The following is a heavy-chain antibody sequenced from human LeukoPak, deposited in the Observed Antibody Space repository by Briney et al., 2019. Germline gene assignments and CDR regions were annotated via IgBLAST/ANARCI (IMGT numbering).Heavy chain of an antibody. V-gene: IGHV4-59*01. J-gene: IGHJ3*02. CDR3: ARGLVGSRWRLETFDI. CDR2: IYYSGST. D-gene: IGHD6-13*01. Sequence: PSETLSLTCTDPVGSISRYYWSWIRQPPGKGLEWIGYIYYSGSTNYNPSLKSRVTISVDTSKNQFSLKLSSVTAADTAVYYCARGLVGSRWRLETFDIWGQGTMVTVSS. CDR1: VGSISRYY.